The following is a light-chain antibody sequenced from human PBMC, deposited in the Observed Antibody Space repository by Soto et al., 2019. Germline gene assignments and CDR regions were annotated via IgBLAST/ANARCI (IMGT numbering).Light chain of an antibody. V-gene: IGKV4-1*01. Sequence: DIVMTQSPDTLAVSLGERATINCKSSQSVFYSSNNRNYLAWYQQKPGQPPKLLLYRASIRESGVPDRFSGSGSGTEFTLTISSLQAEDVAVYYCQQYYGTPYSFGQGTKLEIK. J-gene: IGKJ2*01. CDR1: QSVFYSSNNRNY. CDR2: RAS. CDR3: QQYYGTPYS.